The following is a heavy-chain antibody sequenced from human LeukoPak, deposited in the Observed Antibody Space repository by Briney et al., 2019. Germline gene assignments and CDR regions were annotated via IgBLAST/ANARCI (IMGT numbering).Heavy chain of an antibody. V-gene: IGHV4-61*01. Sequence: PSETLSLTCTVSGGSISSGSYYWSWIRQPPGKGLEWIGYIYYSGSTNYNPSLKSRVTISVDTSKNQFSLKLSSVTAADTAVYYCARGIKWRWYFDLWGRGTLVTVSS. CDR2: IYYSGST. CDR3: ARGIKWRWYFDL. CDR1: GGSISSGSYY. D-gene: IGHD3-10*01. J-gene: IGHJ2*01.